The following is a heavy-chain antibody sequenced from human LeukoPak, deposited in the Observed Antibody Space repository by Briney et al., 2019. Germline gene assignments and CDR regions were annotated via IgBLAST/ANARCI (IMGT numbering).Heavy chain of an antibody. J-gene: IGHJ4*02. CDR1: GFTFSSYG. Sequence: GGSLRLSCAASGFTFSSYGMHWVRQAPGKGLEWVAVISYDGSNKYYADSVKGRFTISRDTAKNSLYLQMNSLKTEDTAVYYCTTSLNYVWGSYSTSFDYWGQGTLVTVSS. CDR3: TTSLNYVWGSYSTSFDY. V-gene: IGHV3-30*03. CDR2: ISYDGSNK. D-gene: IGHD3-16*01.